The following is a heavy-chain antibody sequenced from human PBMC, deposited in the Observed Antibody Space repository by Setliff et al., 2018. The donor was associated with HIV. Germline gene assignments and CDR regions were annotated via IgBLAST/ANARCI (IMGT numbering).Heavy chain of an antibody. Sequence: SETLSLTCTVSGGSITRTTYYWGWIRQPPGKGLEWIGTIHYTGNTYHNPSLKSRVTISVEASKNQISLKLTAVTAADSAVYYCAREGDGIDFWGQGTLVTV. V-gene: IGHV4-39*02. CDR2: IHYTGNT. J-gene: IGHJ4*02. CDR1: GGSITRTTYY. D-gene: IGHD2-21*02. CDR3: AREGDGIDF.